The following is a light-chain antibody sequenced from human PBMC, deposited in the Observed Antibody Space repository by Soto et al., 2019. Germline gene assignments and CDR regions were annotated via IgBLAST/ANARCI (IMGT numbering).Light chain of an antibody. CDR1: QDINSY. J-gene: IGKJ5*01. V-gene: IGKV1-39*01. CDR2: EAS. CDR3: QQSFSPSIT. Sequence: IQLTQSPSSRSASIGDRFTITCRAIQDINSYLAWYQQKPGKAPNLLIYEASILQRGVPSRFSGSGSGTEFTLTISSLQPEDFATYYCQQSFSPSITFGQGTRLEIK.